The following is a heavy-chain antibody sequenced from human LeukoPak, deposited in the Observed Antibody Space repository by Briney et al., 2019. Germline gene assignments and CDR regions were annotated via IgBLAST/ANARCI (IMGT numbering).Heavy chain of an antibody. J-gene: IGHJ6*02. CDR2: IXXXGST. CDR3: ARDTHTGYSSSWYVNYYYGMDV. Sequence: KPSETLSLTCTVSGGSISSYYWSWIRQPPGKGLEWIGYIXXXGSTNYNPSLKSRVTISVDTSKNQFSLKLSSVTAADTAVYYCARDTHTGYSSSWYVNYYYGMDVWGQGTTVTVSS. D-gene: IGHD6-13*01. V-gene: IGHV4-59*01. CDR1: GGSISSYY.